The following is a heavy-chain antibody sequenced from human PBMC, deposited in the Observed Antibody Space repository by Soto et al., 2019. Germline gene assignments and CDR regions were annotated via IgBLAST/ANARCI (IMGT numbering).Heavy chain of an antibody. CDR3: ARDTDIVVVVAADTWFDP. D-gene: IGHD2-15*01. CDR2: ISAYKGNT. J-gene: IGHJ5*02. V-gene: IGHV1-18*01. CDR1: GYTFTSYG. Sequence: QVQLVQSGAEVKKPGASVKVSCKASGYTFTSYGISWVRQAPGQGLEWMGWISAYKGNTNYAQKLQGRVTMTTDTSTSTAYMELRSLRSDDTAVYYCARDTDIVVVVAADTWFDPWGQGTLVTVSS.